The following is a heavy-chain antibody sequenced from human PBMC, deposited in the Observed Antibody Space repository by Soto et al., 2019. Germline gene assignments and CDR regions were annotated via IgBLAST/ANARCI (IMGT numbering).Heavy chain of an antibody. V-gene: IGHV4-38-2*01. Sequence: PSETLSLTCAVSGYSISSGYYWGWIRQSPGKGLEWIGSMYRDGKTYYNPSLKSRVTISGDTSKNQFSLKLTSVTAADTAVYYCARSGDTMVRGVIIFHYYGMDVWGQGTTVTVSS. CDR3: ARSGDTMVRGVIIFHYYGMDV. J-gene: IGHJ6*02. CDR2: MYRDGKT. D-gene: IGHD3-10*01. CDR1: GYSISSGYY.